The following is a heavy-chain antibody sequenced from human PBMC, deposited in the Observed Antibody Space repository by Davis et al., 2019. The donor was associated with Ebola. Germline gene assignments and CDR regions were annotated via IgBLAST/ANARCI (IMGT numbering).Heavy chain of an antibody. CDR2: INPSGGST. CDR1: GYTFTSYY. V-gene: IGHV1-46*03. D-gene: IGHD2-15*01. J-gene: IGHJ6*04. Sequence: ASVKVSCKASGYTFTSYYMHWVRQAPGQGLEWMGIINPSGGSTSYAQKFQGRVTMTRDTSTSTVYMELSSLRSEDTAVYYCAREEIVVVATNPSPYYYYGMDVWGKGTTVTVSS. CDR3: AREEIVVVATNPSPYYYYGMDV.